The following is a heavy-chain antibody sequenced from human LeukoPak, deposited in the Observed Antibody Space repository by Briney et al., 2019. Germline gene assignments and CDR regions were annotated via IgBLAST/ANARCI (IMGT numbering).Heavy chain of an antibody. J-gene: IGHJ4*02. Sequence: GESLKISCVASGYSSTNYWIGWVRQMPGKGLEWMGIIYPGNSDIRISPSFQGQVTISADKSTSTAYLQWSSLKASDTAIYYCAREGGHDNRYFNFWGQGSLVTVSS. CDR1: GYSSTNYW. CDR2: IYPGNSDI. D-gene: IGHD3-16*01. CDR3: AREGGHDNRYFNF. V-gene: IGHV5-51*01.